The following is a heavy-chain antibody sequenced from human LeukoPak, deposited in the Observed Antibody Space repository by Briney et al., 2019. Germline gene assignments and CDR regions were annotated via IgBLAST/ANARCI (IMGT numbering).Heavy chain of an antibody. D-gene: IGHD2-2*02. CDR3: ARAPYCSSTSCYKPYYYYMDV. CDR2: ISAYNGNT. CDR1: GYTFTSYG. V-gene: IGHV1-18*01. Sequence: EASVKVSCKASGYTFTSYGISWVRQAPGQGLEWMGWISAYNGNTNYAQKLQGRVTMTTDTSTSTAYMELRSLRSDDTAVYYCARAPYCSSTSCYKPYYYYMDVWGKGTTVTVSS. J-gene: IGHJ6*03.